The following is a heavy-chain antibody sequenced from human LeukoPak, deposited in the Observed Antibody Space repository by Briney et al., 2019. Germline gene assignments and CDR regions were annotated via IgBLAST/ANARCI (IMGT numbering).Heavy chain of an antibody. V-gene: IGHV3-11*01. CDR1: GFTFSDYY. D-gene: IGHD6-19*01. J-gene: IGHJ3*02. CDR2: ISSSGSTI. Sequence: GGSLRLSCAASGFTFSDYYMSWIRQAPGKGLEWVSYISSSGSTIYYADSVKGRFTISRDNAKNSLYLQMSSLRAEDTAVYYCARDRDSSGWYDAFDIWGQGTMVTVSS. CDR3: ARDRDSSGWYDAFDI.